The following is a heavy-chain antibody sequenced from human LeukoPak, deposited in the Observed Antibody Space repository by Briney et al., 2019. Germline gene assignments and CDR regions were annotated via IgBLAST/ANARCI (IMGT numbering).Heavy chain of an antibody. CDR1: GYTFTGYY. CDR2: IIPIFGTA. CDR3: ARGTDPHVLDY. Sequence: SVKVSCKASGYTFTGYYMHWVRQAPGQGLEWMGGIIPIFGTANYAQKFQGRVTITTDESTSTAYMELSSLRSEDTAVYYCARGTDPHVLDYWGQGTLVTVSS. D-gene: IGHD6-6*01. J-gene: IGHJ4*02. V-gene: IGHV1-69*05.